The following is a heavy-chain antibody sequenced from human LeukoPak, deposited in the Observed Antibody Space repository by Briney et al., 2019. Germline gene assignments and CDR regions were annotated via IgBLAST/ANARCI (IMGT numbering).Heavy chain of an antibody. D-gene: IGHD1-26*01. V-gene: IGHV4-4*07. J-gene: IGHJ4*02. CDR2: IYTSGST. CDR3: ARDGRELLNGFDY. CDR1: GGSISSYY. Sequence: SETLSLTCTVSGGSISSYYWSWIRQPAGKGLEWIGRIYTSGSTNYSPSLKNRVTISVDKSKNQFSLKLSSVTAADTAVYYCARDGRELLNGFDYWGQGTLVTVSS.